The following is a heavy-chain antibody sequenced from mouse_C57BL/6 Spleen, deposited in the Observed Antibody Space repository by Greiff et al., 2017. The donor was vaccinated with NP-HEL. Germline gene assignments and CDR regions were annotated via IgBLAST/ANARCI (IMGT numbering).Heavy chain of an antibody. J-gene: IGHJ4*01. V-gene: IGHV1-64*01. CDR3: ARRGDYYGSRGGAMDY. CDR2: IHPNSGST. Sequence: VQLQQPGAELVKPGASVKLSCKASGYTFTSYWMHWVKQRPGQGLEWIGMIHPNSGSTNYNEKFKSKATLTVDKSSSTAYMQLSSLTSEDSAVYYCARRGDYYGSRGGAMDYWGQGTSVTVSS. D-gene: IGHD1-1*01. CDR1: GYTFTSYW.